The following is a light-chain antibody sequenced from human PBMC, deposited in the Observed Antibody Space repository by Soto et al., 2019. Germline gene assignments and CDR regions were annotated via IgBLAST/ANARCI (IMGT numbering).Light chain of an antibody. Sequence: ETMMTQSPATLSVAPGERATLSCRASQRVSSNLAWYQQKPGQPPRLLIYGASTRATGIPARFSGSGSGTEFTLTISSLQSEDFAVYYCHQYNNWPPYTFGQGTKLEIK. V-gene: IGKV3-15*01. J-gene: IGKJ2*01. CDR1: QRVSSN. CDR3: HQYNNWPPYT. CDR2: GAS.